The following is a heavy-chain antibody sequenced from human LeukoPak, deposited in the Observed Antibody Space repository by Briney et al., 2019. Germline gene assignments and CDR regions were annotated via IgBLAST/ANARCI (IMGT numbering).Heavy chain of an antibody. CDR1: GFTFSSYS. CDR2: ISSSSSYI. J-gene: IGHJ4*02. Sequence: GGSLRLSCAASGFTFSSYSMNWVRQAPGKGLEWVSSISSSSSYIYYADSVKGRFTISRDNAKNSLYLQMNSLRAEDTAVYHCARAGPLRYYYDSSGYYWLDYWGQGTLVTVSS. D-gene: IGHD3-22*01. V-gene: IGHV3-21*01. CDR3: ARAGPLRYYYDSSGYYWLDY.